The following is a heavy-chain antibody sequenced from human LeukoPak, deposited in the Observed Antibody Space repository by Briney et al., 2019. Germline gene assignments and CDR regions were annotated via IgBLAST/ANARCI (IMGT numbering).Heavy chain of an antibody. V-gene: IGHV4-59*08. D-gene: IGHD3-10*01. Sequence: PSETLSLTCTVSGGSISSYYWSWIRQPPGKGLEWIGYIYYSGSTNYNPSLKSRVTISVDTSKNQFSLKLSSVTAADTAVYYCARHLLWFGELAYGMDVWGQGTTVTVSS. CDR3: ARHLLWFGELAYGMDV. J-gene: IGHJ6*02. CDR1: GGSISSYY. CDR2: IYYSGST.